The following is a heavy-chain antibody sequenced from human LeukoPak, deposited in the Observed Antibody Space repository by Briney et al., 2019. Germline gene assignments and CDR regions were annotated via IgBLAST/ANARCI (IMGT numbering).Heavy chain of an antibody. CDR3: ARGKGMTMVQGVINY. J-gene: IGHJ4*02. D-gene: IGHD3-10*01. Sequence: ASAKVSCKASGYTFTGYYMHWVRQAPGQGLEWMGWINPNSGGTSYAQKFQGRVTMTRDTSISTAYMELSRLISDDTAVYYCARGKGMTMVQGVINYWGQGSLVTVSS. V-gene: IGHV1-2*02. CDR2: INPNSGGT. CDR1: GYTFTGYY.